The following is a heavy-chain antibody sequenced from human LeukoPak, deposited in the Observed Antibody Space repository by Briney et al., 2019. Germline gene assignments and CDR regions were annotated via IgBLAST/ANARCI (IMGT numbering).Heavy chain of an antibody. Sequence: PSETLSLTCTVPGDSISSYFWSWIRQPPGKGLEWIGYNTGSTNYNPSLKSRVTILLDRSKNQFSLKLSSVTAADTALYYCARGRGYGGNYLRSFDIWGQGTMVTVSS. CDR3: ARGRGYGGNYLRSFDI. D-gene: IGHD1-26*01. CDR2: NTGST. CDR1: GDSISSYF. V-gene: IGHV4-59*08. J-gene: IGHJ3*02.